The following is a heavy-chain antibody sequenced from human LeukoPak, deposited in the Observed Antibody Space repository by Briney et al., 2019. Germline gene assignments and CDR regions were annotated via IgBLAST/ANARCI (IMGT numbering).Heavy chain of an antibody. D-gene: IGHD3-22*01. J-gene: IGHJ4*02. CDR1: GFTLSGFW. V-gene: IGHV3-74*01. CDR2: TNRDGSSA. CDR3: ARVDSNGWALEY. Sequence: GGSLRLSCAASGFTLSGFWMHWIRQAPGKGLMWLSRTNRDGSSADYADSVKGRFTISRDNARSTLDLQMNSLRVEDTAVYYCARVDSNGWALEYWGQGTLVTVSS.